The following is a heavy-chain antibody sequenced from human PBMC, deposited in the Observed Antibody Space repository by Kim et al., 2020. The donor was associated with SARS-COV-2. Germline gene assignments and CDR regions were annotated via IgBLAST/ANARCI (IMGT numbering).Heavy chain of an antibody. J-gene: IGHJ3*02. D-gene: IGHD5-12*01. Sequence: LKSRVTISVDTSKNQFALKLSSVTAADTAVYYCARGRKASGYESKGAFDIWGQGTMVTVSS. CDR3: ARGRKASGYESKGAFDI. V-gene: IGHV4-34*01.